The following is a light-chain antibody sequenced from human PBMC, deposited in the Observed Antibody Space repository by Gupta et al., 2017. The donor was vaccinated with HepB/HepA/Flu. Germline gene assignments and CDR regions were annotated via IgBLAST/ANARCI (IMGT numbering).Light chain of an antibody. CDR2: GGS. CDR1: QSVSSN. J-gene: IGKJ3*01. V-gene: IGKV3-15*01. Sequence: EIVLTQYSATLSVSPGERATLSCRASQSVSSNLAWYQRRHGQDPRRRIYGGSTSATGLPARFSGSGSGTEFTLTTTRLQTVKFAVYNCEQYNKWPFTFGPGTKVDIK. CDR3: EQYNKWPFT.